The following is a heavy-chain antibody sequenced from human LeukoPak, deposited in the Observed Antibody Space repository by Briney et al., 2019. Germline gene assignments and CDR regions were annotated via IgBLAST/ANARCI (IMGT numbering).Heavy chain of an antibody. CDR3: ARDPGRVRGVLGFDY. CDR2: ISSSSNPI. V-gene: IGHV3-48*04. CDR1: GFTFNTYS. J-gene: IGHJ4*02. Sequence: PGGSLRLSCAASGFTFNTYSMNWVRRAPGKGLEWIAYISSSSNPIWYADSVKGRFTISRDNTKYSLYLQMNSLRAEDTAIYYCARDPGRVRGVLGFDYWGQGIPVTVSS. D-gene: IGHD3-10*01.